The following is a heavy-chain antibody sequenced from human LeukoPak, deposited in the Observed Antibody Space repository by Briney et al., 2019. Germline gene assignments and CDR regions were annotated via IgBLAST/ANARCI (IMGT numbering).Heavy chain of an antibody. CDR3: ARDYQLPSGPDLFDI. V-gene: IGHV1-18*01. CDR1: GFSFPNYG. Sequence: ASVKVSCKASGFSFPNYGISWVRQAPGQGLEWIGWITAYDGDTNYAQKFQDRVTMATDTSTSTASMELWSLRSDDTAVYYCARDYQLPSGPDLFDIWGQGTVVTLSS. J-gene: IGHJ3*02. D-gene: IGHD1-1*01. CDR2: ITAYDGDT.